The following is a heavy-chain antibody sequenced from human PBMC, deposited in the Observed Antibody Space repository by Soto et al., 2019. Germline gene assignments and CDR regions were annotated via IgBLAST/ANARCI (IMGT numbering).Heavy chain of an antibody. J-gene: IGHJ4*02. V-gene: IGHV3-48*02. Sequence: EVQLVESGGGLVQPGGFLRLSCAASGFTFSSHNMNWVRRAPGKGLECVSSISGSGTTMYYADSVKGRFTISRDNAKNSLYLQMNSLSDEDTAVYYCAREKGDGYNHFDYWGQGNLVTVSS. CDR3: AREKGDGYNHFDY. D-gene: IGHD5-12*01. CDR2: ISGSGTTM. CDR1: GFTFSSHN.